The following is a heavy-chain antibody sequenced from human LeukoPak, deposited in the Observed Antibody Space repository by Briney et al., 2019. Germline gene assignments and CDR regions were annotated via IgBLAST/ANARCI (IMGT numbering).Heavy chain of an antibody. J-gene: IGHJ4*02. CDR2: IYYSGST. Sequence: SKTLSLTCTVSGGSISSYYWSWIRQPPGKGLEWIGYIYYSGSTNYNPSLKSRVTISVDTSKNQFPLKLSSVTAADTAVYYCARLIGGSWRFDYWGQGTLVTVSS. V-gene: IGHV4-59*08. CDR3: ARLIGGSWRFDY. CDR1: GGSISSYY. D-gene: IGHD2-15*01.